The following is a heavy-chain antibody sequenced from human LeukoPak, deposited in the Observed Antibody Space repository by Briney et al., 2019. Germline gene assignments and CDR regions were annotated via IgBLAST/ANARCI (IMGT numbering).Heavy chain of an antibody. CDR3: AKDGGNAVVVVAAFHY. Sequence: GGSLRLSCAASGFTFNKYAMSWVRQAPGKGLEWVSSISGSGGNTDYADSVKGRFTISRDNSKNTLFLQLTNLRPEDTATSYCAKDGGNAVVVVAAFHYWGQGTLVTVSS. D-gene: IGHD2-15*01. CDR1: GFTFNKYA. V-gene: IGHV3-23*01. CDR2: ISGSGGNT. J-gene: IGHJ4*02.